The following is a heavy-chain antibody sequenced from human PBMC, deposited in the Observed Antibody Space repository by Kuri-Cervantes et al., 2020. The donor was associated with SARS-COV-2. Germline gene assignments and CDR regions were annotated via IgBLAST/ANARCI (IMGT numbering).Heavy chain of an antibody. CDR1: GGSISSSSYY. D-gene: IGHD1-7*01. CDR3: ASGYITGTTVAYDP. V-gene: IGHV4-39*01. Sequence: GSLRLSCTVSGGSISSSSYYWGWIRQPPGKGLEWIGSIYYSGSTYYNPSLKSRVTVSVDTSKNQFSLKLSSVTAADTAVYYCASGYITGTTVAYDPWGQGTLVTVSS. CDR2: IYYSGST. J-gene: IGHJ5*02.